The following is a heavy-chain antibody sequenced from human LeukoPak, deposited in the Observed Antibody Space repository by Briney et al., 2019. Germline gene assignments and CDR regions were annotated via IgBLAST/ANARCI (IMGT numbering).Heavy chain of an antibody. J-gene: IGHJ4*02. CDR1: GASFNSEDQY. V-gene: IGHV4-31*03. CDR3: SRGLDSRKLGC. CDR2: IHPSGML. D-gene: IGHD3-22*01. Sequence: PSETLSLTCTVSGASFNSEDQYWNWIRHSPGKGLERIGSIHPSGMLYNNPSLESRVTMSRDTSKNQFSLNLKAVTAADTAVYFCSRGLDSRKLGCWGQGILVTVSS.